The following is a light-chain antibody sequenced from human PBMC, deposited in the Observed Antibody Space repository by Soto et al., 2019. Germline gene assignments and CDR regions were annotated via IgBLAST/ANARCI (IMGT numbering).Light chain of an antibody. Sequence: DIQMTQSPSTLSASVGDRVTITCPASQSISSWLAWYQQKQGKAPKLLIYDASSLESGVPSRFSGSGSGTEFTLTISSLQPDDFATYYCQQYNSYWGTFGQGTKVEIK. CDR1: QSISSW. CDR3: QQYNSYWGT. CDR2: DAS. J-gene: IGKJ1*01. V-gene: IGKV1-5*01.